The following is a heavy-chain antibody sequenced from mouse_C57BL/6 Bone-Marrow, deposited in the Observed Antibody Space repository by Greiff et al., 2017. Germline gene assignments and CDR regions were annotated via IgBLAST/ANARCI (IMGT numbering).Heavy chain of an antibody. J-gene: IGHJ2*01. CDR3: ARSLGTSY. CDR2: IDPSDSYT. CDR1: GYTFTSDW. Sequence: VQLQQSGAELVRPGASVKLSCTASGYTFTSDWMHWVKQRPGQGLEWIGVIDPSDSYTNYNQKFKGKATLTVDTSSSTAYMQLSSLTSEDSAVYYCARSLGTSYWGQSTTLTVSS. D-gene: IGHD3-1*01. V-gene: IGHV1-59*01.